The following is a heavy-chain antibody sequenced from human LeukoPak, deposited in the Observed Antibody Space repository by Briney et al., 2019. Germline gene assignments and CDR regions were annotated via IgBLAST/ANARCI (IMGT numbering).Heavy chain of an antibody. Sequence: GSLRLSCAASGFTFSSYAMHWVRQAPGKGLEYVSAISSNGGSTYYANSVKGRFTISRDNSKNTLYLQMGSLRAEDMAVYYCARVAPYDPDAFDIWGQGTMVTVSS. V-gene: IGHV3-64*01. CDR2: ISSNGGST. J-gene: IGHJ3*02. CDR3: ARVAPYDPDAFDI. D-gene: IGHD3-22*01. CDR1: GFTFSSYA.